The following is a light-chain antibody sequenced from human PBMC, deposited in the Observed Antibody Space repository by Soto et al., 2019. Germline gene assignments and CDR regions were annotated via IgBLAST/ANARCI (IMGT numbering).Light chain of an antibody. CDR1: QRVSSN. V-gene: IGKV3-15*01. CDR3: QQYNVSPLT. J-gene: IGKJ4*01. CDR2: VAS. Sequence: EIVMTQSPATLSVSPGDSATLSCRASQRVSSNLAWYQQRAGQTPKLLIYVASTRATGIPARFSGSGSGTEFTLTISSLQSEDFAVYYCQQYNVSPLTFGGGTKVEFK.